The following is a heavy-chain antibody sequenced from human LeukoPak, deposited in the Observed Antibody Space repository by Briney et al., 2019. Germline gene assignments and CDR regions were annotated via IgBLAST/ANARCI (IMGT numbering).Heavy chain of an antibody. CDR3: ARVAPGGSHALDY. CDR2: IYHSGST. D-gene: IGHD3-16*01. Sequence: PSETLSLTCTVSGGSISSGGYYWSWIRQPPGKGLEWIGYIYHSGSTYYNPSLKSRVTISVDRSKNQFSLKLSSVTAADTAVYYCARVAPGGSHALDYWGQGILVTVSS. V-gene: IGHV4-30-2*01. CDR1: GGSISSGGYY. J-gene: IGHJ4*02.